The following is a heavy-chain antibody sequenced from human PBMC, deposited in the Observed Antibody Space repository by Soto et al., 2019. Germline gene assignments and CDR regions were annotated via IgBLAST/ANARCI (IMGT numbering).Heavy chain of an antibody. CDR1: GDSISSYY. Sequence: PWETLSLTCTVSGDSISSYYWSWIRQPAGKGLEWIGRIYSSGSTNYNPSLKSRVTMSVDTSKNQFSLKLSSVTAADTAVYYCARGRGYSYGPAFDYWGQGTLVTVSS. CDR3: ARGRGYSYGPAFDY. V-gene: IGHV4-4*07. J-gene: IGHJ4*02. CDR2: IYSSGST. D-gene: IGHD5-18*01.